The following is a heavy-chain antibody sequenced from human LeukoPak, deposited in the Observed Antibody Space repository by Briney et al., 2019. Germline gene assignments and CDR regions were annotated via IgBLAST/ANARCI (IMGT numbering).Heavy chain of an antibody. D-gene: IGHD2-15*01. J-gene: IGHJ4*02. Sequence: SETLSLTCAVYGGFFSGYYWSWIRQPPGKGLEWIGEINHSGSTNYNPSLKSRVTISVDTSKNQFSLKLSSVTAADTAVYYCARPSRRLGATYCSGGSCYSFPFDYWGQGTLVTVSS. CDR3: ARPSRRLGATYCSGGSCYSFPFDY. CDR1: GGFFSGYY. V-gene: IGHV4-34*01. CDR2: INHSGST.